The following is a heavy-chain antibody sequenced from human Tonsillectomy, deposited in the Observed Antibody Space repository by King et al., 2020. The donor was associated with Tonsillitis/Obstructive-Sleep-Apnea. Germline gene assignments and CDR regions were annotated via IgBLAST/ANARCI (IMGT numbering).Heavy chain of an antibody. V-gene: IGHV3-33*01. J-gene: IGHJ4*02. CDR3: ARDED. Sequence: VQLVESGGGVVQPGGSLRLSCAASGFSFSSYGLYWVRQAPGKGLEWRAVMWVEGGYKYYADSVKGRFIISRDNSKNKLYLQMNSLRADDTAMYYCARDEDWGPGTLVTVSS. CDR1: GFSFSSYG. CDR2: MWVEGGYK.